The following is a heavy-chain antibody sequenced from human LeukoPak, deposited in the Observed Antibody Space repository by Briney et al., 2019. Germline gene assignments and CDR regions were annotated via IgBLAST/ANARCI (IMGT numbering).Heavy chain of an antibody. CDR2: LYYSGST. V-gene: IGHV4-39*07. CDR1: GGSISSRTYY. Sequence: SETLSLTCTVSGGSISSRTYYWGWIRQPPGKGLEWIGTLYYSGSTYYNPSLKSRVNISVDTSKNQFSLKLTSVTAADTAVYYCARASRGHDYWGQGTLVTVSS. J-gene: IGHJ4*02. D-gene: IGHD3-10*01. CDR3: ARASRGHDY.